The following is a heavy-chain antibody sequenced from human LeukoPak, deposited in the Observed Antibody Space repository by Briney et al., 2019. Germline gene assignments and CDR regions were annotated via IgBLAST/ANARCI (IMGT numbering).Heavy chain of an antibody. Sequence: PGGSLRLSCAASGFTFSNYWMHWLRQVPGKGLVWVSRINDDGSATFYADSVKGRFTISRDNAKNTLFLQMSSLRAEDTAVYFCAREILAPGKTHDYWGQGTLVTVSS. V-gene: IGHV3-74*01. J-gene: IGHJ4*02. CDR3: AREILAPGKTHDY. CDR2: INDDGSAT. CDR1: GFTFSNYW.